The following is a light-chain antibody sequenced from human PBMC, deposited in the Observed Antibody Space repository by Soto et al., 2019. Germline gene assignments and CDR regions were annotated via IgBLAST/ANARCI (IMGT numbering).Light chain of an antibody. J-gene: IGKJ4*01. CDR3: QQRSDWPLT. V-gene: IGKV3-11*01. Sequence: EIVLTQSPATLSLSPGERATLSCRASESVRYYLAWYQQKPGQAPRLLIYDASNRATGIPARFSGSGSWTVFTLTISSLEPEDFAVYYCQQRSDWPLTFGGGTKVEIK. CDR2: DAS. CDR1: ESVRYY.